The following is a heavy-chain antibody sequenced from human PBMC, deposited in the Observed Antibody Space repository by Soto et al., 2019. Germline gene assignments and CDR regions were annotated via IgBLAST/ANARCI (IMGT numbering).Heavy chain of an antibody. V-gene: IGHV3-21*01. J-gene: IGHJ4*02. CDR3: ASGYYHRLASYFDS. D-gene: IGHD3-22*01. CDR2: ISSSTSFI. CDR1: ELTFSSYG. Sequence: VGSLRLSSASSELTFSSYGMNCVRHSPGKWLKWVSAISSSTSFIHYADSVKGRFTISRDNAKNSLYLQMNSLRAEDTAMYYCASGYYHRLASYFDSWGQGTLVTVSS.